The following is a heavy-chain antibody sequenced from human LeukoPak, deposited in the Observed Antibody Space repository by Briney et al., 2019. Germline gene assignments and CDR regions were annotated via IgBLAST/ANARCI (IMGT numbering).Heavy chain of an antibody. Sequence: PSETLSLTCTVSGGSISNYYWSWIRQPPGKGLEWIGYIYSDGSTNYNSSLKRRVTISVDTSKNQFSLKLTSVTAADTAVYYCARRVYYDSGDYYIDAFDNWGQGTMVTVSS. D-gene: IGHD3-22*01. J-gene: IGHJ3*02. CDR3: ARRVYYDSGDYYIDAFDN. CDR2: IYSDGST. CDR1: GGSISNYY. V-gene: IGHV4-4*09.